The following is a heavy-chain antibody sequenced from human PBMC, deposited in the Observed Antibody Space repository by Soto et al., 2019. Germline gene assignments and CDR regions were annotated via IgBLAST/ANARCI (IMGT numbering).Heavy chain of an antibody. Sequence: QVQLVDSGGGVVQPERSLRLSCRASGFIFSDYAIHWVRQAPGRGLEWVAVLIDDGYFQYYADPVKGRFTISSDKSNNTVYLHMGSLRVDDTAVYYCAREWGRSYYYGMDVWGQGTTVIVSS. D-gene: IGHD3-10*01. J-gene: IGHJ6*02. V-gene: IGHV3-30-3*01. CDR1: GFIFSDYA. CDR2: LIDDGYFQ. CDR3: AREWGRSYYYGMDV.